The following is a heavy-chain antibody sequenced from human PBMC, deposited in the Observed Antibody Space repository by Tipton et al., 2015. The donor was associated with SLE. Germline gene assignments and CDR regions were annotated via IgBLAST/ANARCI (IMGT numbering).Heavy chain of an antibody. D-gene: IGHD2-2*01. V-gene: IGHV4-59*11. CDR2: IHYSGTT. J-gene: IGHJ4*02. CDR1: GGSITTHY. CDR3: ARALTSAQGFYFEY. Sequence: GLVKPSETLSLTCTVSGGSITTHYWNWIRQPPGKGLEWIGYIHYSGTTHDNPSLKSRITMSVDTSKSQLSLKLSSVTAADTAVYYCARALTSAQGFYFEYWGQGTLVTVSS.